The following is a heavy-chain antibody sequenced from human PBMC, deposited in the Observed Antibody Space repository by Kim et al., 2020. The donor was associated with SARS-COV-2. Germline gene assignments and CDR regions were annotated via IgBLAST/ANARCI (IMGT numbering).Heavy chain of an antibody. CDR3: ARDCRRLSLNYYYYYGMDV. CDR2: ISSSSSYI. CDR1: GFTFSSYS. Sequence: GGSLRLSCAASGFTFSSYSMNWVRQAPGKGLEWVSSISSSSSYIYYADSVKGRFTISRDNAKNSLYLQMNSLRAEDTTVYYCARDCRRLSLNYYYYYGMDVWGQGTTVTVSS. D-gene: IGHD2-15*01. V-gene: IGHV3-21*01. J-gene: IGHJ6*02.